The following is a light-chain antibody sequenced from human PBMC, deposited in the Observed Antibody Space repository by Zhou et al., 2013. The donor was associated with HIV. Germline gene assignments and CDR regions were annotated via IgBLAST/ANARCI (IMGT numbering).Light chain of an antibody. CDR3: QQANTFPLT. CDR1: QSLTSW. CDR2: KAS. V-gene: IGKV1-5*03. J-gene: IGKJ3*01. Sequence: DIQMTQSPSTLSASVGDRVTITCRASQSLTSWLAWYQQKPGKAPKLLIYKASTLESGVPSRFSGSGSETEFTLTISSLQPEDVATYYCQQANTFPLTFGPGTKIEIK.